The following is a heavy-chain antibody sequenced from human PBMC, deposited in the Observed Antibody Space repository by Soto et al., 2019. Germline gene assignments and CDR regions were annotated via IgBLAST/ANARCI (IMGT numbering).Heavy chain of an antibody. CDR3: AREAYGDYFDY. CDR2: IIPILGIA. D-gene: IGHD4-17*01. Sequence: QVQLVQSGAEVKKPGSSVKVSCKACGGTFSSYTISWVRQAPGQGLEWMGRIIPILGIANYAQKFQGRVTITADKSTSTAYMELSSLRSEDTAVYYCAREAYGDYFDYWGQGTLVTVSS. CDR1: GGTFSSYT. J-gene: IGHJ4*02. V-gene: IGHV1-69*08.